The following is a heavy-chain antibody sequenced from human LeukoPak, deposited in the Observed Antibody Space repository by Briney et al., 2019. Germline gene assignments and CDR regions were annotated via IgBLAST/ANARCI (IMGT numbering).Heavy chain of an antibody. Sequence: ASVKVSCKASGGTFSSYAISWVRQAPGQGLEWMGWMNPNSGNTGYAQKFQGRVTMTRNTSISTAYMELSSLRSEDTAVYYCARGKVGYGPKVDYWGQGTLVTVSS. J-gene: IGHJ4*02. CDR2: MNPNSGNT. CDR3: ARGKVGYGPKVDY. D-gene: IGHD4-17*01. V-gene: IGHV1-8*02. CDR1: GGTFSSYA.